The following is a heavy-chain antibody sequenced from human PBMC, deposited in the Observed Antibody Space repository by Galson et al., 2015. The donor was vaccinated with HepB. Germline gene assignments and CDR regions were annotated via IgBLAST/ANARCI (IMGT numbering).Heavy chain of an antibody. J-gene: IGHJ4*02. V-gene: IGHV1-18*01. CDR2: ISAYNGNT. Sequence: SVKVSCKASGYTFTRYGITWVRQAPGQGLEWMGWISAYNGNTNYAQKLQGRVTMTTDTSTSTAYMELRSLRSDDTAVYYCARQVTFGGVIALDYWGQGTLVTVSS. CDR1: GYTFTRYG. CDR3: ARQVTFGGVIALDY. D-gene: IGHD3-16*02.